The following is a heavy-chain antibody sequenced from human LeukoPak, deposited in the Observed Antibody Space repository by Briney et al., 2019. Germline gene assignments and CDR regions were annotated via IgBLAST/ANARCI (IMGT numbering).Heavy chain of an antibody. CDR2: INPSGGST. J-gene: IGHJ4*02. Sequence: ASVKVSCKASGYTFTSYYMHWVRQAPGQGLEWMGIINPSGGSTSYAQKFQGRVTMTRDTSTSTVYMELSSLRSEDTAVYYCARGDTFGGVIPQRSYFDYCGQGTLVTVSS. D-gene: IGHD3-16*02. CDR1: GYTFTSYY. CDR3: ARGDTFGGVIPQRSYFDY. V-gene: IGHV1-46*01.